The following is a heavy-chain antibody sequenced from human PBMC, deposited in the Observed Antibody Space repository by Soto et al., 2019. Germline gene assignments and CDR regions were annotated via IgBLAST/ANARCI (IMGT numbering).Heavy chain of an antibody. D-gene: IGHD1-1*01. CDR2: IIPIFGTA. J-gene: IGHJ5*02. V-gene: IGHV1-69*13. CDR1: GGTFSSYA. CDR3: ARDGMGIPGWFDP. Sequence: ASVKVSCKASGGTFSSYAISWVRQAPGQGLEWMGGIIPIFGTANYAQKFQGRVTITADESTSTAYMELSSLRSEDTAVYYCARDGMGIPGWFDPWGQGTLVTVSS.